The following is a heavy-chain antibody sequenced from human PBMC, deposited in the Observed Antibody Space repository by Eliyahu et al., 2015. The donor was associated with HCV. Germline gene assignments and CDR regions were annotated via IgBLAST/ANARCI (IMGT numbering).Heavy chain of an antibody. CDR2: FYYTGST. V-gene: IGHV4-59*01. Sequence: QVQLQESGPGLVKPSETLSLTCTVXGGSISSYYWSWIRQPPGKGLEWIGYFYYTGSTTYNPSLKSRVTISLDTSKNQFSLKLTSVTAADTAVYFCTRGSAWHGGGMGVWGQGTTVTVSS. CDR3: TRGSAWHGGGMGV. D-gene: IGHD6-19*01. CDR1: GGSISSYY. J-gene: IGHJ6*02.